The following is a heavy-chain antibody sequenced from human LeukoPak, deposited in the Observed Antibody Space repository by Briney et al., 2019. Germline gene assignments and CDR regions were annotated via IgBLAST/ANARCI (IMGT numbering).Heavy chain of an antibody. J-gene: IGHJ4*02. CDR3: ARRAGAYSQPYDY. D-gene: IGHD4/OR15-4a*01. V-gene: IGHV3-53*01. Sequence: GGSLRLSCTVSGFTVSTNSMSWVRQAPGKGLEWVSFIYSDNTHYSDSVKGRFTISRDNSKNTLYLQMNSLRAEDTAVYYCARRAGAYSQPYDYWGQGTLVTVSS. CDR2: IYSDNT. CDR1: GFTVSTNS.